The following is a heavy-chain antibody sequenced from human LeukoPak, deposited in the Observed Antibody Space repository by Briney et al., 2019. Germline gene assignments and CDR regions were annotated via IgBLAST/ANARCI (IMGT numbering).Heavy chain of an antibody. V-gene: IGHV1-8*01. CDR3: ARSITMVRGVIKGLDY. CDR2: MNPNSGNT. J-gene: IGHJ4*02. Sequence: ASVKVSCKASGYTFTSYDINWVRQATGQGLEWMGWMNPNSGNTGYAQKFQGRVTLTRNTSISTAYMELSSLRSEDTAVYYCARSITMVRGVIKGLDYWGRGTLVTVSS. CDR1: GYTFTSYD. D-gene: IGHD3-10*01.